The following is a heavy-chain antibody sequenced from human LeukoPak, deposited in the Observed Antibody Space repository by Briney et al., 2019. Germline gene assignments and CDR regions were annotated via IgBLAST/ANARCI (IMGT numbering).Heavy chain of an antibody. D-gene: IGHD5-18*01. CDR1: GFPFSSYW. CDR3: ASMGYSFSFFDY. Sequence: GGSLRLSCVASGFPFSSYWMTWVRQAPGKGLEWVSSISSSSSYIYYADSVKGRFTISRDNAKNSLYLQMNSLRAEDTAVYYCASMGYSFSFFDYWGQGTLVTVSS. J-gene: IGHJ4*02. V-gene: IGHV3-21*01. CDR2: ISSSSSYI.